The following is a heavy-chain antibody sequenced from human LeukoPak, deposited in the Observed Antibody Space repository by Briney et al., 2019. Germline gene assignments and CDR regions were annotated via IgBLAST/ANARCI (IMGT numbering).Heavy chain of an antibody. CDR3: ARATSIAARGSLYYFDY. J-gene: IGHJ4*02. V-gene: IGHV6-1*01. CDR1: GDSVSSNSAA. CDR2: TYYRSKWYN. Sequence: SQTLSLTCAISGDSVSSNSAAWNWIRQSPSRGLEWLGRTYYRSKWYNDYAVSVKSRITINPDTSKNQFSLQLNSVTPEDTAVYYCARATSIAARGSLYYFDYWGQGTLVTVSS. D-gene: IGHD6-6*01.